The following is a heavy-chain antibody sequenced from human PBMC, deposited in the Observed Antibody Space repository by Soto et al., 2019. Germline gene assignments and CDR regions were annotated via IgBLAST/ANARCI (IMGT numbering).Heavy chain of an antibody. J-gene: IGHJ4*02. V-gene: IGHV1-8*01. Sequence: ASVKGSCKASGYSFTSDDVNWGRQATGQGLEWMGWMNPNSGNTGYAQKFQGRVTMTRNTSISTAYMELSSLRSEDTAVYYCARLPPVAGPFDYWGQGTLVTVSS. CDR2: MNPNSGNT. CDR3: ARLPPVAGPFDY. D-gene: IGHD6-19*01. CDR1: GYSFTSDD.